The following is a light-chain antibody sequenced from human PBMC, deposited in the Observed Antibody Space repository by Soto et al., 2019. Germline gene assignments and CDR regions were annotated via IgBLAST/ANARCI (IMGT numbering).Light chain of an antibody. Sequence: QSALTQPPSASGSPGQSVTISCTGTRSDVGGYNYVSWYQQHPGKVPKLMVYKVNKRPSGVPDRFSGSKSGNTASLTVSGLQAEDEADYYCTSYAGGNNVFGTGTKLTVL. CDR2: KVN. V-gene: IGLV2-8*01. CDR1: RSDVGGYNY. J-gene: IGLJ1*01. CDR3: TSYAGGNNV.